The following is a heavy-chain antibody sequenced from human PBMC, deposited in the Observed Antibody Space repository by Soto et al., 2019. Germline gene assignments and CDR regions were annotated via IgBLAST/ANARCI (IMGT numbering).Heavy chain of an antibody. CDR2: FYSSGSI. CDR3: ARNAVAGLDY. V-gene: IGHV4-31*03. D-gene: IGHD6-19*01. J-gene: IGHJ4*02. CDR1: GYSITAGGYY. Sequence: SETLSLTCFVSGYSITAGGYYWSWIRHHPGKGLEWIGSFYSSGSIIYNPSLRSRVSISGDTSSNQFSMSLTSVTAADTARYYCARNAVAGLDYWGQGTLVTVSS.